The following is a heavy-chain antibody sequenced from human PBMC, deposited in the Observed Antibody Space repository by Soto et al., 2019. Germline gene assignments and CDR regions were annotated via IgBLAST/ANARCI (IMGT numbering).Heavy chain of an antibody. CDR3: ARLNSAYAVDY. CDR2: ISTWNDGK. Sequence: QVQLVQSGAEVKEPGASVKVSCKASGYTFTSYGFSWVRQAPGQGPEWMGWISTWNDGKPDAQKFRDRVTMTTDTSTSTAYMELRSLRSDDTAGYYCARLNSAYAVDYWGQGTRVTVSS. V-gene: IGHV1-18*04. D-gene: IGHD5-12*01. J-gene: IGHJ4*02. CDR1: GYTFTSYG.